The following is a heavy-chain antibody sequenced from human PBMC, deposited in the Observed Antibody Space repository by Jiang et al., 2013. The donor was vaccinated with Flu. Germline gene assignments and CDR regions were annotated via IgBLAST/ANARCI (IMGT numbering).Heavy chain of an antibody. J-gene: IGHJ4*02. CDR1: GFSLSTSGVA. CDR3: AHRSVTTTEFDY. CDR2: IYWDDDK. D-gene: IGHD5-12*01. Sequence: KPTQTLTLTCSFSGFSLSTSGVAVGWIRQPPGKALEWLALIYWDDDKRYTPSLKSRLTLTRDTSKNQVVLTMTNMDPVDTATYYCAHRSVTTTEFDYWGQGTLVTVSS. V-gene: IGHV2-5*02.